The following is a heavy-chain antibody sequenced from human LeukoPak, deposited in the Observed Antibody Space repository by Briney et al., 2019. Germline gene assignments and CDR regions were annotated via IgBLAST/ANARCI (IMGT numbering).Heavy chain of an antibody. V-gene: IGHV3-21*01. J-gene: IGHJ4*02. CDR2: ISSSSSYI. CDR3: ARGFTCGGDCYPFDY. D-gene: IGHD2-21*02. CDR1: GFTFSDYW. Sequence: GGSLRLSCAASGFTFSDYWMHWVRQAPGKGVEWVSSISSSSSYIYYADSVKGRFTISRDNAKNSLYLQMNSLRAEATAVYCCARGFTCGGDCYPFDYWGQGTLVTVSS.